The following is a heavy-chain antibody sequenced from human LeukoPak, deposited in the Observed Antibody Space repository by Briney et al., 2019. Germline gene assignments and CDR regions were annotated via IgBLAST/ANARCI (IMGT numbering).Heavy chain of an antibody. J-gene: IGHJ4*02. V-gene: IGHV3-23*01. CDR3: VNGDQSSWYRTLLY. CDR2: ISGSGGST. CDR1: GFTFSSYA. D-gene: IGHD6-13*01. Sequence: GGSLRLSCAASGFTFSSYAMSWVRQAPGKGPEWVSAISGSGGSTYYADSVKGRFTISRDNSKNTLYLQMSSLRAEDTAVYYCVNGDQSSWYRTLLYWGQGTLVTVSS.